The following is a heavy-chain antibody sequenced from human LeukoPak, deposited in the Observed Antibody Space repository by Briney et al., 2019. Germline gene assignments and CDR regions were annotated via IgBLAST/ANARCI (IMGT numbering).Heavy chain of an antibody. CDR2: IYYSGST. CDR3: ARVEYNWNDEGFDY. D-gene: IGHD1-20*01. V-gene: IGHV4-30-4*08. CDR1: GGSISSGDYY. Sequence: SETLSLTCTVSGGSISSGDYYSSWIRQPPGKGLEWIVYIYYSGSTYYNPSLKSRVTISVDTSKNQFSLKLSSVTAADTAVYYCARVEYNWNDEGFDYWGQGTLVTVSS. J-gene: IGHJ4*02.